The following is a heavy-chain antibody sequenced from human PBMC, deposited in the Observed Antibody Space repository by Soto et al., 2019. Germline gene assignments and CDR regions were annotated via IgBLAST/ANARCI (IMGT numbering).Heavy chain of an antibody. CDR2: IYYSGST. J-gene: IGHJ4*02. D-gene: IGHD2-15*01. Sequence: QVQLQESGPGLVKPSETLSLTCTVSGGSVSSGSYYWSWIRQPPGKGLEWIGYIYYSGSTNYNPSLKSRVTISVDTSKNHCSVKLSSVTAADTAVYYCARGVEVAENYFDYWGQGTLVTVSS. V-gene: IGHV4-61*01. CDR3: ARGVEVAENYFDY. CDR1: GGSVSSGSYY.